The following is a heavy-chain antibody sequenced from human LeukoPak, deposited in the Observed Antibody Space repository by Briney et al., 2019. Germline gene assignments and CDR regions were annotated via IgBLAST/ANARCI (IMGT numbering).Heavy chain of an antibody. CDR1: GFTFSNYA. V-gene: IGHV3-23*01. CDR2: SSGSGDTT. Sequence: GGSLRLSCAVSGFTFSNYAMSWVRQAPGKGLEWVSVSSGSGDTTYYAGSVKGRFTISRDNSKNTLYLRMNSLRAEDTAVYYCAKTYWSRYYFFDYWGQGTLVTVSS. J-gene: IGHJ4*02. CDR3: AKTYWSRYYFFDY. D-gene: IGHD3-3*01.